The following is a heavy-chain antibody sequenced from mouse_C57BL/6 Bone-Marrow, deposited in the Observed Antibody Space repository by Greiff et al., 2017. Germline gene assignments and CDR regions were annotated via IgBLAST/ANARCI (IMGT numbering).Heavy chain of an antibody. Sequence: EVHLVESGGGLVKPGGSLKLSCAASGFTFSSYTMSWVRQTPEKRLEWVATISGGGGNTYYPDSVKGRFTISRDNAKNTLYLQMSSLRSEDTALYYCARWYYGSRGYYAMDYWGQGTSVTVSS. V-gene: IGHV5-9*01. CDR1: GFTFSSYT. CDR2: ISGGGGNT. CDR3: ARWYYGSRGYYAMDY. J-gene: IGHJ4*01. D-gene: IGHD1-1*01.